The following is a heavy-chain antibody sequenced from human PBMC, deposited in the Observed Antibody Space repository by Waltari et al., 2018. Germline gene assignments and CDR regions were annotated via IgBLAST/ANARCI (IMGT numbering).Heavy chain of an antibody. CDR1: GGSISSSSYY. CDR3: AITYSSSWYGDYYYYYGMDV. D-gene: IGHD6-13*01. Sequence: QLQLQESGPGLVKPSETLSLTCTVSGGSISSSSYYWGWIRQPPGKGREWIGSIYYRGGTYYNPSPKSRVTISVDTSKNQFSLKLSSVTAADTAVYYCAITYSSSWYGDYYYYYGMDVWGQGTTVTVSS. J-gene: IGHJ6*02. CDR2: IYYRGGT. V-gene: IGHV4-39*01.